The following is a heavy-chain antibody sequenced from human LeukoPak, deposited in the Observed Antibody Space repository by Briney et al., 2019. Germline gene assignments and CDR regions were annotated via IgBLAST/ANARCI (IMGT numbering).Heavy chain of an antibody. Sequence: SGGSLRLSCAASGFTFSSYSMNWVRQAPGKGLEWVSSISSSSSYIYYADSVKGRFTISRDNAKNSLYLQMNSLRAEDTAVYYCARRAGAYSHPYDYWGQGTLVTVSS. V-gene: IGHV3-21*04. CDR3: ARRAGAYSHPYDY. J-gene: IGHJ4*02. D-gene: IGHD4/OR15-4a*01. CDR1: GFTFSSYS. CDR2: ISSSSSYI.